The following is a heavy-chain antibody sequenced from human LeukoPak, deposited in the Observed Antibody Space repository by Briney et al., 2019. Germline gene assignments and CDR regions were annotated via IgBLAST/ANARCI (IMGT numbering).Heavy chain of an antibody. J-gene: IGHJ4*02. CDR3: ARVRSSGWSYYFDY. D-gene: IGHD6-19*01. V-gene: IGHV1-3*01. Sequence: ASVKVSCKASGYTFTSYAMHWVRQAPGQRLAWMGWINAGNGNTKYSQKFQGRVTITRDTSASTAYMELSSLRSEDTAVYYCARVRSSGWSYYFDYWGQGTLVTVSS. CDR1: GYTFTSYA. CDR2: INAGNGNT.